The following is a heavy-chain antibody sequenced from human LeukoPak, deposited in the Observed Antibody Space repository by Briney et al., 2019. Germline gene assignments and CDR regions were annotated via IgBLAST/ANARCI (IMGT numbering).Heavy chain of an antibody. D-gene: IGHD6-19*01. V-gene: IGHV3-30*04. CDR3: ARGARGSGWRVFDI. Sequence: GGSLRLPCAASEFTFSSYAMHWVRQAPGKGLEWVALISYDASNKYYADSVKGRFTISRDNSKNTLYLQLNSLRTEDTAVYYCARGARGSGWRVFDIWGQGTMVTVSS. CDR1: EFTFSSYA. CDR2: ISYDASNK. J-gene: IGHJ3*02.